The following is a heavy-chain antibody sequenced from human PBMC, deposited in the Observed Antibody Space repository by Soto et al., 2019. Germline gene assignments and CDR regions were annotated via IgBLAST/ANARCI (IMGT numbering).Heavy chain of an antibody. V-gene: IGHV1-46*03. Sequence: ASVRVSYGASGHNFTSYYMHWVRQAPGQGLEWMGIINPSGGSTSYAQKFQGSVTMTRDTSTSTVYMELSSLRSEHTAVYYCARLRSGGPWGQGTLVTV. J-gene: IGHJ5*02. D-gene: IGHD2-15*01. CDR2: INPSGGST. CDR3: ARLRSGGP. CDR1: GHNFTSYY.